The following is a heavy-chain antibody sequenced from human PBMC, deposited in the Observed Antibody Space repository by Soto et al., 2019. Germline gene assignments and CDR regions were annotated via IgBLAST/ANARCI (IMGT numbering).Heavy chain of an antibody. CDR1: GFTVSNFY. D-gene: IGHD3-3*01. J-gene: IGHJ4*02. Sequence: EVQLVESGGGLVQPGGSLRLSCAASGFTVSNFYMTWVRQAPGKGLEWVSVISSGGSTYYADSVKGRFTISRDNSKNTLYLEMNSLGAGDTAVYYCARDTFGGAYDFWHGGQGTLVTVSS. CDR2: ISSGGST. CDR3: ARDTFGGAYDFWH. V-gene: IGHV3-66*01.